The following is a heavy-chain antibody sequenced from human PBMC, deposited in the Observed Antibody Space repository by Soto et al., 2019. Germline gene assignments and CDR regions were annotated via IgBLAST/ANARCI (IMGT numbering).Heavy chain of an antibody. CDR1: GYTFTSYD. V-gene: IGHV1-8*01. J-gene: IGHJ6*03. Sequence: QVQLVQSGPEVKKPGASVKVSCKASGYTFTSYDINWVRQATGQGLEWMGRMNPNSGNTDYAGKCQGRVTMTRNTSINTAYTELSGLTSEHTAVYYCARGIPLKIFGVAIMGHDYYMDVWGKGTTVIVSS. CDR2: MNPNSGNT. CDR3: ARGIPLKIFGVAIMGHDYYMDV. D-gene: IGHD3-3*01.